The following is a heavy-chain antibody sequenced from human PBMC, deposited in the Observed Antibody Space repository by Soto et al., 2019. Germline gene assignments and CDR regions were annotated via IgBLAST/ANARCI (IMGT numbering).Heavy chain of an antibody. CDR2: ISGSGGST. Sequence: GGSLRLSCAASGFTFSSYAMSWVRQAPGKGLEWVSAISGSGGSTYYADSVNGRFTNSRDNSKNTLYLQMNSLRAEDTAVYYCAKKYSSQHAFDIWGQGTMVTVSS. CDR3: AKKYSSQHAFDI. J-gene: IGHJ3*02. CDR1: GFTFSSYA. D-gene: IGHD6-6*01. V-gene: IGHV3-23*01.